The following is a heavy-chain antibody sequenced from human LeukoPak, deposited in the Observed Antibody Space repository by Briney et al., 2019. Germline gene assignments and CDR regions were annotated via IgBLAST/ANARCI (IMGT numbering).Heavy chain of an antibody. CDR3: ARTDGGTAFDI. J-gene: IGHJ3*02. CDR1: GFSLSTSGMR. V-gene: IGHV2-70*04. CDR2: IDWDDDK. Sequence: SGPALVKPTQTLTLTCTFSGFSLSTSGMRVRWIRQAPGKALEWLARIDWDDDKFYSTSLKTRLTISKDTSKNQVVLTMTNMDPVDTATYYCARTDGGTAFDIWGQGTMVTVSS.